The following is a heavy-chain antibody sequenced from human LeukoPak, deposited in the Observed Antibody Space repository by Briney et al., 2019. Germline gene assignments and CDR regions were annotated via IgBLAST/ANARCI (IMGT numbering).Heavy chain of an antibody. CDR2: INPNSGGT. Sequence: ASVKVSCKASGYTFTGYFIHWVRQAPGQGLEWMGWINPNSGGTYFAQKFQGRVTMTRDTSISTAYMELSRLRSDDTAVYYCARALIAAGIAAAGTRGDAFDIWGQGTMVTVSS. CDR1: GYTFTGYF. J-gene: IGHJ3*02. V-gene: IGHV1-2*02. D-gene: IGHD6-13*01. CDR3: ARALIAAGIAAAGTRGDAFDI.